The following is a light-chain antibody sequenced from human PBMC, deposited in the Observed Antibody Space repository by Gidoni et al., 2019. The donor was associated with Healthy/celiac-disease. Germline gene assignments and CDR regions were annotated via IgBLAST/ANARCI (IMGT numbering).Light chain of an antibody. V-gene: IGKV1-33*01. CDR1: QDISNY. J-gene: IGKJ1*01. Sequence: DIQMTKSPSSLAASVGDIVTITCQSSQDISNYLNWYQQKQGKAPKLLIYDASNLETGAPSRCSGSGCGTEFTFNISSLQPEDIATYYCQQYDNLLWTFGQGTKVEIK. CDR3: QQYDNLLWT. CDR2: DAS.